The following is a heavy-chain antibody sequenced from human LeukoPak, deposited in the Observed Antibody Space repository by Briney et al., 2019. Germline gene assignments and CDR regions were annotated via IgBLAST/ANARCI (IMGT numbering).Heavy chain of an antibody. Sequence: GGSLRLSCAASGFTFSSYSMNWVRQAPGKGLEWVSSISSSSSYIYYADSVKGRFTISRDNAKNSLYLQMNSLRAEDTAVYYCASSSWDLGAFDIWGQGTMVTVSS. J-gene: IGHJ3*02. V-gene: IGHV3-21*01. CDR1: GFTFSSYS. CDR2: ISSSSSYI. D-gene: IGHD6-13*01. CDR3: ASSSWDLGAFDI.